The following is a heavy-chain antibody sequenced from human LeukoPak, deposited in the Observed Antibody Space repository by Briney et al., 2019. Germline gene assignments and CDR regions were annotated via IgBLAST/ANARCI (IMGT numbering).Heavy chain of an antibody. CDR3: AKGLVPAAMGEFDY. Sequence: GGSLRLSCAASKFTFSFHAMSWVRQAPGKGLEWVSTISGSGANTYYADSVKGRFTISRDNSKNTLYLQMNSLRAEDTAAYYCAKGLVPAAMGEFDYWGQGTLVTVSS. CDR2: ISGSGANT. CDR1: KFTFSFHA. D-gene: IGHD2-2*01. V-gene: IGHV3-23*01. J-gene: IGHJ4*02.